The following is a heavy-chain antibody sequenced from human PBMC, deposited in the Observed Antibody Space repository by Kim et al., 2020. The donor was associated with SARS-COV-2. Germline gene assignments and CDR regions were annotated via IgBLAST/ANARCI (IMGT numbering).Heavy chain of an antibody. CDR3: AREGYYYDSSGYYNWFDH. V-gene: IGHV4-59*01. Sequence: KGRVTISVDTSKNQFALKLSSVTAADTAVYYCAREGYYYDSSGYYNWFDHWGQGTLVTVSS. J-gene: IGHJ5*02. D-gene: IGHD3-22*01.